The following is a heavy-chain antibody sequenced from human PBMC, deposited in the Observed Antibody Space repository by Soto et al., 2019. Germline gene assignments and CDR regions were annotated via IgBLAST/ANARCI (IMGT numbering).Heavy chain of an antibody. V-gene: IGHV4-59*08. CDR3: ARHGAVYDFWSGTREGWFDP. CDR2: IYYSGST. J-gene: IGHJ5*02. Sequence: SETLSLTCTVSGGSISSYYWSWIRQPPGKGLEWIGYIYYSGSTNYNPSLKSRVTISVDTSKNQFSLKLSSVTAADTAVYYCARHGAVYDFWSGTREGWFDPWGQGTLVTVSS. D-gene: IGHD3-3*01. CDR1: GGSISSYY.